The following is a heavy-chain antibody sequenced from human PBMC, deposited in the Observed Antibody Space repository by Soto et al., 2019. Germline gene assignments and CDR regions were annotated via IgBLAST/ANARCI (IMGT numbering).Heavy chain of an antibody. J-gene: IGHJ4*02. CDR2: INTDNGDA. Sequence: ASVKVSCKASGYTFTSYSIHWVRQAPGQGLEWIGWINTDNGDAKYSQKFQGRVTVTRDTSATTAYMEVSSLRSEDTAVYYCAKDRLLDYWGQGTLVTVS. CDR3: AKDRLLDY. V-gene: IGHV1-3*04. CDR1: GYTFTSYS. D-gene: IGHD4-17*01.